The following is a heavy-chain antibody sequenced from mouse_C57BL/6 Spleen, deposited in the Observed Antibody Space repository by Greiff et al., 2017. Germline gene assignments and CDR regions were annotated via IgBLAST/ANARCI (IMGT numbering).Heavy chain of an antibody. Sequence: QVQLKQPGAELVKPGASVKMSCKASGYTFTSYWITWVKQRPGQGLEWIGDIYPGSGSTNYNEKFKSKATLTVDTSSSTAYMQLSSLTSEDSAVYYCARETWEGAWFAYWGQGTLVTVSA. V-gene: IGHV1-55*01. CDR1: GYTFTSYW. J-gene: IGHJ3*01. CDR2: IYPGSGST. D-gene: IGHD4-1*01. CDR3: ARETWEGAWFAY.